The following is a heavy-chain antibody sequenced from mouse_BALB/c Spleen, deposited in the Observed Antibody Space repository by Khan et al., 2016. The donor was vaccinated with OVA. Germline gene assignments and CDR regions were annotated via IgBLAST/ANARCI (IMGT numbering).Heavy chain of an antibody. Sequence: QLQESGPGLVKPSQSLSLTCTVPGHSITSGYGWNWIRQFPGNKLEWMGYISYSGSTNYNPSLKSRISITRDTSKNQFFLQLNSVTTEEIATYYCARTARIKYWGQGTTLTVSS. V-gene: IGHV3-2*02. CDR1: GHSITSGYG. CDR2: ISYSGST. J-gene: IGHJ2*01. D-gene: IGHD1-2*01. CDR3: ARTARIKY.